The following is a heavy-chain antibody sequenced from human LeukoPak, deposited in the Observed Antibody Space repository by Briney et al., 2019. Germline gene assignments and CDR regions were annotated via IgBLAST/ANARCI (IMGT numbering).Heavy chain of an antibody. Sequence: GSSVKVSCKASGGTFSSNAISWVRQAPGQGLEWMGGIIPIFGTANYAQKFQGRVTITTDESTSTAYMELSSLRSEDTAVYYCATRRDIVVVVAAPWDYYVDVWGKGTTVTVSS. CDR1: GGTFSSNA. CDR2: IIPIFGTA. D-gene: IGHD2-15*01. V-gene: IGHV1-69*05. CDR3: ATRRDIVVVVAAPWDYYVDV. J-gene: IGHJ6*03.